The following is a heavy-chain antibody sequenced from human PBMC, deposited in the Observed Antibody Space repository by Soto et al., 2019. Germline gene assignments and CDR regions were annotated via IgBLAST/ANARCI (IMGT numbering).Heavy chain of an antibody. Sequence: ASVKVSCKASGYTFTSYGISWVRQAPGQGLEWMGWISAYNGNTNYAQKLQGRVTMTTDTSTSTAYMELRSLRSDDTAVYYCARDEGYCISTSCSYYYYYGMDVWGQGTTVTVSS. V-gene: IGHV1-18*01. CDR1: GYTFTSYG. CDR2: ISAYNGNT. J-gene: IGHJ6*02. CDR3: ARDEGYCISTSCSYYYYYGMDV. D-gene: IGHD2-2*01.